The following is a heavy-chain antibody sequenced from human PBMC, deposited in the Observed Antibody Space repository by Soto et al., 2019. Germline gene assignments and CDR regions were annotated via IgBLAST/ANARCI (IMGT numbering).Heavy chain of an antibody. CDR2: ISRSSSTI. J-gene: IGHJ1*01. V-gene: IGHV3-48*01. CDR3: ASSAHYSDSSGYYYQFQY. D-gene: IGHD3-22*01. CDR1: GFTFSSYS. Sequence: EVQLVESGGGLVQPGGSLRLSCAASGFTFSSYSMNWVRQAPGKGLEWVSYISRSSSTIYYADSVKGRFTISRDNAKNSLYLQMNSLRAEDTAVYYCASSAHYSDSSGYYYQFQYWGQGTLVTVSS.